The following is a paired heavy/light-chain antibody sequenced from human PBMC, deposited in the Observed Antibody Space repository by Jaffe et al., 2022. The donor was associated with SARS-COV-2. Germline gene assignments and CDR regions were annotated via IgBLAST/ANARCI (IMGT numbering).Heavy chain of an antibody. CDR2: VYYSGST. D-gene: IGHD3-3*01. V-gene: IGHV4-59*01. J-gene: IGHJ5*02. Sequence: QVQLQESGPGLLKPSETLSLTCTVSGGSISSYYWSWIRQSPGKGLEWVGYVYYSGSTNYNPSLKSRVTISVDTSKNQFSLKLSSVTAADTAVYYCARGDPPRFLEWSGGWFDPWGQGTLVTVSS. CDR1: GGSISSYY. CDR3: ARGDPPRFLEWSGGWFDP.
Light chain of an antibody. CDR1: SSDVGGYNY. V-gene: IGLV2-14*01. J-gene: IGLJ3*02. CDR3: SSYTSSSTNWV. CDR2: DVS. Sequence: QSALTQPASVSGSPGQSITISCTGTSSDVGGYNYVSWYQQHPGKAPKIMIYDVSNRPSGVSNRFSGSKSGNTASLTISGLQAEDEADYYCSSYTSSSTNWVFGGGTKLTVL.